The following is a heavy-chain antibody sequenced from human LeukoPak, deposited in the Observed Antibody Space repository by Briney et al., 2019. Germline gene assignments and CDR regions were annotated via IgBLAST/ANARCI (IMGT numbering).Heavy chain of an antibody. Sequence: SETLSLTCTVSGGSISSYYWSWIRQPAGKGLEWIGRIYTSGSTNYNPSLKSRVTMSVDTSKNQFPLKLSSATAADTAVYYCARVGGYDFWSGPFDYWGQGTLVTVSS. J-gene: IGHJ4*02. CDR2: IYTSGST. CDR3: ARVGGYDFWSGPFDY. CDR1: GGSISSYY. V-gene: IGHV4-4*07. D-gene: IGHD3-3*01.